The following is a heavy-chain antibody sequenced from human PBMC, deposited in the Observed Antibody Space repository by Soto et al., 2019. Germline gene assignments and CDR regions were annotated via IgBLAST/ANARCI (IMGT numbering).Heavy chain of an antibody. V-gene: IGHV1-18*01. J-gene: IGHJ4*02. CDR1: GYTFTSYG. D-gene: IGHD3-16*01. Sequence: QVQLVQSGAEVKKPGASVTVSCKASGYTFTSYGISWVRQAPGHGLEWMGWISAYNGNTNYAQKLQGRVTMTTDTSTSTADMELRSLRSDDTAVYCWAREIMITFGGVSTGYDFWGQGTLVTVSS. CDR3: AREIMITFGGVSTGYDF. CDR2: ISAYNGNT.